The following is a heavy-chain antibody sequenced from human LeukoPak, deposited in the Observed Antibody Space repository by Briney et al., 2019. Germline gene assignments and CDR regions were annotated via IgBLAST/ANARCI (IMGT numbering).Heavy chain of an antibody. CDR2: ISSSSSYI. D-gene: IGHD5-12*01. V-gene: IGHV3-21*01. CDR3: ARKGYEKTGAFDI. J-gene: IGHJ3*02. Sequence: GGSLRLSCAASGFTFSSYSMNWVRQAPGKGLEWVSSISSSSSYIYYADSVKGRFTISRDNAKNSLYLQMNSLRAEDTAVYYCARKGYEKTGAFDIWGQGTMVTVSS. CDR1: GFTFSSYS.